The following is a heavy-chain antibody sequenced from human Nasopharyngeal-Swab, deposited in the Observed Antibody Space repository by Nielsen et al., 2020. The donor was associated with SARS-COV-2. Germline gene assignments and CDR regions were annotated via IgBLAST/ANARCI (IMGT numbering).Heavy chain of an antibody. CDR1: GLTVGTNF. V-gene: IGHV3-66*01. J-gene: IGHJ4*02. CDR3: ARGGDYSDYGGFDYFDY. Sequence: GGSLRLYCAASGLTVGTNFMNWDRKVRGKRLEWVSIIYRGGTTYYADSVKGRFTFSRDNSKNTVYLQMDSLRVEDTAVYYCARGGDYSDYGGFDYFDYWGQGTLVTVSS. CDR2: IYRGGTT. D-gene: IGHD4-11*01.